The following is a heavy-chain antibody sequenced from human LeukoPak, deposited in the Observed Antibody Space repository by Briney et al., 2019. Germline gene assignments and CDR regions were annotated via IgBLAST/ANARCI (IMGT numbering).Heavy chain of an antibody. V-gene: IGHV4-59*01. Sequence: SETLSLTCTVSGGSISTYYWSWIRQPPGKGLEWIGFISYSGSTNYNPSLKSRVTISVDTSKNQFSLKLSSVTAADTAVYYCAGESKEGSYDYWGQGTQVTVSS. CDR3: AGESKEGSYDY. CDR2: ISYSGST. CDR1: GGSISTYY. J-gene: IGHJ4*02.